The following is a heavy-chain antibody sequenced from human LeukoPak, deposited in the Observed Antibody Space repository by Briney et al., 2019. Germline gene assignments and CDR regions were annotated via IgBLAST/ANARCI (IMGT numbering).Heavy chain of an antibody. J-gene: IGHJ4*02. CDR1: GYTFTGYY. Sequence: ASVKVSCKASGYTFTGYYLHWVRQAPGQGLEWVGWINPSSGDTNYAQKFQGRITLTLDTSLTTAYMELSSLRSDDTAVYYCARAGPLYTGAYLAYWGQGTLVTVPS. V-gene: IGHV1-2*02. D-gene: IGHD1-26*01. CDR2: INPSSGDT. CDR3: ARAGPLYTGAYLAY.